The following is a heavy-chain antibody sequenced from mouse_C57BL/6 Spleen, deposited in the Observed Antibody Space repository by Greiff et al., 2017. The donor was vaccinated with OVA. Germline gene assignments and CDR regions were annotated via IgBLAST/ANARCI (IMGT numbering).Heavy chain of an antibody. Sequence: EVKLVESGPGMVKPSQSLSLTCTVTGYSITSGYSWHWIRHFPGNKLEWMGYISYSGSTNYNPSLKSRISITHDTSKNHFFLKLNSVTTEDTATYYCARDSNYYAMDYWGQGTSVTVSS. J-gene: IGHJ4*01. V-gene: IGHV3-1*01. CDR2: ISYSGST. CDR3: ARDSNYYAMDY. CDR1: GYSITSGYS. D-gene: IGHD2-5*01.